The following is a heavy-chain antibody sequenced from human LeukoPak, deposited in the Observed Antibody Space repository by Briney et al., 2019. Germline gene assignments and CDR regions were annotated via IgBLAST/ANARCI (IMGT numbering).Heavy chain of an antibody. V-gene: IGHV4-59*01. J-gene: IGHJ5*02. CDR3: ARVQVPYCSSTSCSETYWFDP. Sequence: SETLSLTCTVSCVSISRYYWSWIRQPPGKGQEWIWDIYYSGGANYNPSLKGRVTISVDTSKNHLSLKLSSVTAAGTAVYHCARVQVPYCSSTSCSETYWFDPWGQGTLVTVSS. CDR1: CVSISRYY. D-gene: IGHD2-2*01. CDR2: IYYSGGA.